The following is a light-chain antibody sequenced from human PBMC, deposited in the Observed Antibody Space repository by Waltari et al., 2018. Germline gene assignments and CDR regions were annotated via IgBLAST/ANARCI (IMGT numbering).Light chain of an antibody. Sequence: QSALTQPRSVSGSPGQSVTISCTGTSGDVGGYYYVSWYQQYPGKAPKLLIYSVTRRPSGVPDCVTVSRFGNTASLTISGLQPEDEADYYFSSYAGSDTYILFGGGTKLTVL. CDR3: SSYAGSDTYIL. J-gene: IGLJ2*01. CDR1: SGDVGGYYY. V-gene: IGLV2-11*01. CDR2: SVT.